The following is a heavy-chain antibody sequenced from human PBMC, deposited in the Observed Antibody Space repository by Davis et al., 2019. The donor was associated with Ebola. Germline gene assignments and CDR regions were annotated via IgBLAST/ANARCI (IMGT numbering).Heavy chain of an antibody. V-gene: IGHV3-30*04. D-gene: IGHD5-24*01. J-gene: IGHJ6*04. CDR2: ISYDGSNK. CDR1: GFSFSSYA. CDR3: ASSGLQLRFYYIMDV. Sequence: GESLKISCAASGFSFSSYAMHWVRQAPGKGLEWVAVISYDGSNKYYADSVKGRFTISRDNSKNTLYLQMNSLRAEDTAVYYCASSGLQLRFYYIMDVWGRGTTVTVSS.